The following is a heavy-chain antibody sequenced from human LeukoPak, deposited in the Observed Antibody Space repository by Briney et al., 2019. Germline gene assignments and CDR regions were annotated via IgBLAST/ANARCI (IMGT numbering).Heavy chain of an antibody. CDR2: INPNSGGT. V-gene: IGHV1-2*02. J-gene: IGHJ5*02. D-gene: IGHD3-10*01. CDR3: AGVTSDYASSYYFDP. Sequence: ASVKVSCKASGYTFTGYYMHWVRQAPGQGLEWMGWINPNSGGTNYAQKFQGRVTMTTDTSTSTAYMELRSLKSDDTAIYYCAGVTSDYASSYYFDPWGQGTLVTVSA. CDR1: GYTFTGYY.